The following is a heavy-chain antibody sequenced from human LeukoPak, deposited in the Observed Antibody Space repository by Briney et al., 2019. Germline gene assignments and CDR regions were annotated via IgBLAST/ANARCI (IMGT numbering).Heavy chain of an antibody. J-gene: IGHJ4*02. Sequence: SETLSLTCTVSGGFISSYYWSWIRQPPGKGLEWIGYIYYSGSTNYNPSLKSRVTISVDTSKNQFSLKLSSVTAADTAVYYCAGSYDSSGYPFDYWGQGTLVTVSS. V-gene: IGHV4-59*01. CDR1: GGFISSYY. CDR2: IYYSGST. CDR3: AGSYDSSGYPFDY. D-gene: IGHD3-22*01.